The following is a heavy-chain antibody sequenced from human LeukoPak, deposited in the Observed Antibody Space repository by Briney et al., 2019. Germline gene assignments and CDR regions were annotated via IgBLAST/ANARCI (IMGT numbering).Heavy chain of an antibody. D-gene: IGHD1-26*01. V-gene: IGHV3-48*03. CDR2: IASGGGANR. CDR1: GFTSSSYE. CDR3: AKFGATDADAFDI. Sequence: GGSLTLSCAASGFTSSSYEMNWVRQAPGKGLEWVSYIASGGGANRFYSESVKGRFTISRDNAKNSLYLHMNSLRAEDTAVYYCAKFGATDADAFDIWGQGTMVTVSS. J-gene: IGHJ3*02.